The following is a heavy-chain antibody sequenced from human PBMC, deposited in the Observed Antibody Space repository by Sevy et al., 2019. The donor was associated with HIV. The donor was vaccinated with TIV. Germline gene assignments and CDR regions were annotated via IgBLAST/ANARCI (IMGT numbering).Heavy chain of an antibody. CDR1: GYTLTELS. CDR3: ATPRYYYDSSGSTGDAFDI. J-gene: IGHJ3*02. Sequence: ASVKVSCKVSGYTLTELSMHWVRQAPGKGLEWMGGFDPEDGETIYAQKFQGRVTMTEDTSTDKAYMELSSLRSEDTAVYYCATPRYYYDSSGSTGDAFDIWGQGTMVTVSS. D-gene: IGHD3-22*01. V-gene: IGHV1-24*01. CDR2: FDPEDGET.